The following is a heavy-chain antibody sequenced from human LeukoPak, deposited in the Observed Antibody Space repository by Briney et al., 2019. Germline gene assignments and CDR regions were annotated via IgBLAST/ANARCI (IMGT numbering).Heavy chain of an antibody. D-gene: IGHD2-21*01. J-gene: IGHJ4*02. CDR2: ISAYNGNT. V-gene: IGHV1-18*04. Sequence: AAPVKVSCKASGYTFTSYGISWVRQAPGQGLEWMGWISAYNGNTNYAQKLQGRVTMTTDTSTSTAYMELRSLRSDDTAVYYCARRGESRRMYYFDYWGQGTLVTVSS. CDR3: ARRGESRRMYYFDY. CDR1: GYTFTSYG.